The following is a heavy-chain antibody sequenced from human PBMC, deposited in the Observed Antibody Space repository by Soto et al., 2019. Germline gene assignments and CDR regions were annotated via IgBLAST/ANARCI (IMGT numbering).Heavy chain of an antibody. Sequence: TLSLTCAVSGGSISSGGYSWSWIRQPPGKGLEWIGYIYHSGSTYYNPSLKSRVTISVDRSKNQFSLKLSSVTAADTAVYYCARGIDDVVVPAAPDYWGQGTLVTVSS. CDR3: ARGIDDVVVPAAPDY. CDR1: GGSISSGGYS. CDR2: IYHSGST. V-gene: IGHV4-30-2*01. J-gene: IGHJ4*02. D-gene: IGHD2-2*01.